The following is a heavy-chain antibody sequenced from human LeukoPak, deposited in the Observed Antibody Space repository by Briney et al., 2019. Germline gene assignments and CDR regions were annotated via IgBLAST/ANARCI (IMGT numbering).Heavy chain of an antibody. V-gene: IGHV3-74*01. D-gene: IGHD6-19*01. CDR3: ARDVYEQWLPGAFDY. CDR1: GFTFSSYW. CDR2: INSDGSST. J-gene: IGHJ4*02. Sequence: PGGSLRLSCAASGFTFSSYWMHWVRQAPGKGLVWVSRINSDGSSTSYADSVKGRFTISRDNAKNTLYLQMNSLRAEDTAVYYCARDVYEQWLPGAFDYWGQGTLVTVSS.